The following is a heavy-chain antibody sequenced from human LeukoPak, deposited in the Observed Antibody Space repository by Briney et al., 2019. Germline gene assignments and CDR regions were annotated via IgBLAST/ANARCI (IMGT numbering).Heavy chain of an antibody. CDR3: ARARAVAGTVGYFQH. J-gene: IGHJ1*01. V-gene: IGHV1-2*02. D-gene: IGHD6-19*01. Sequence: ASVKVSCKDSGYTFTGYYMHWVRQAPGQGLEWMGWINPNSGGTNYAQKFQGRVTMTRDTSISTAYMELSRLRSNDTAVYYCARARAVAGTVGYFQHWGQGTLVTVSS. CDR2: INPNSGGT. CDR1: GYTFTGYY.